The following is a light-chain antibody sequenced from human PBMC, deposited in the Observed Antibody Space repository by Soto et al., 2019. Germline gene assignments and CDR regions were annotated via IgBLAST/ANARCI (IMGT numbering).Light chain of an antibody. J-gene: IGKJ5*01. V-gene: IGKV1-5*01. CDR1: QIISSW. CDR3: QQLNSYLPID. CDR2: DAS. Sequence: DIQVNKSPSTLSASAGASVKIPCSASQIISSWLAWYQQKPGKAPKLLVYDASSFASGVPSSFNGTGSWTDFSHTISSLQPENCATYRSQQLNSYLPIDFGQGTRLEIK.